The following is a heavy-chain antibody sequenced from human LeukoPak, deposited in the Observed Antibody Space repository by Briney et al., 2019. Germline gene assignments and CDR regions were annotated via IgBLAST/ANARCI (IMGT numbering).Heavy chain of an antibody. CDR1: GFTVSSNY. V-gene: IGHV3-53*01. J-gene: IGHJ4*02. D-gene: IGHD2-21*02. CDR3: AKDVRGGCSGADCYY. CDR2: IYSGGST. Sequence: PGGSLRLSCAASGFTVSSNYMSWVRQAPGKGLEWVSVIYSGGSTYYADSVKGRFTISRDNSKNTVYLQMNSLRAEDTAVYYCAKDVRGGCSGADCYYWGQGTLVTVSS.